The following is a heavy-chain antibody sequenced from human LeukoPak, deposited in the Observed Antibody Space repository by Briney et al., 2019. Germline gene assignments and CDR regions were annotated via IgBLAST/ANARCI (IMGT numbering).Heavy chain of an antibody. D-gene: IGHD3-10*01. V-gene: IGHV4-59*01. CDR2: IYYSGSS. CDR3: ARGWGLWFGDYYYMDV. Sequence: PSETLSLTCTVSGGSISSYYWIWIRQPPGKGLEWIGYIYYSGSSNYNPSLKSRVTISVDTSKNQFSLKLSSVTAADTAVYYCARGWGLWFGDYYYMDVWGKGTTVTISS. J-gene: IGHJ6*03. CDR1: GGSISSYY.